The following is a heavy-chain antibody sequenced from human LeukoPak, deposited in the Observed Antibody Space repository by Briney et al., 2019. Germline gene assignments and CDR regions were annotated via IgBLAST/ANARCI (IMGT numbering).Heavy chain of an antibody. V-gene: IGHV3-48*02. CDR2: VSASGSNI. Sequence: GGTLRLSCAASGLPLSSYSINWFRQAPGKGLDWLAYVSASGSNIDYVDSVKGRFTVSRDNPKSSLFLQMNSPREEDTAVYYCARVKGSYFDYWGQGALVTVSS. CDR3: ARVKGSYFDY. D-gene: IGHD2-15*01. CDR1: GLPLSSYS. J-gene: IGHJ4*02.